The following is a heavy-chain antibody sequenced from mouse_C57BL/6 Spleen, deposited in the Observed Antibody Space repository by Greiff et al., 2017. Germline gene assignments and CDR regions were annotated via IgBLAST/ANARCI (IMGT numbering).Heavy chain of an antibody. CDR3: AKEGIYYDYDPHFDY. D-gene: IGHD2-4*01. CDR2: LYPGSGNT. J-gene: IGHJ2*01. Sequence: QVQLKESGAELVRPGASVKLSCKASGYTFTDYYINWVKQRPGQGLEWIARLYPGSGNTYYNEKFKGKATLTAEKSSSTAYMQLSSLTSEDSAVYFCAKEGIYYDYDPHFDYWGQGTTLTVSS. CDR1: GYTFTDYY. V-gene: IGHV1-76*01.